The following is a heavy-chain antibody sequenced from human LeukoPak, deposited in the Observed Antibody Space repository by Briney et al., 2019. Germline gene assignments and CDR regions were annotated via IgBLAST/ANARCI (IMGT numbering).Heavy chain of an antibody. J-gene: IGHJ4*02. CDR3: ARERIFEVRGVKAFDY. V-gene: IGHV1-46*01. D-gene: IGHD3-10*01. CDR2: INPSGGST. CDR1: GYTFTSYY. Sequence: ASVKVSFKASGYTFTSYYMHWVRQAPGQGLEWMGIINPSGGSTGYAQKFQGRVTMTRDTSTSTVYMELSSLRSEDTAVYYCARERIFEVRGVKAFDYWGQGTLVTVSS.